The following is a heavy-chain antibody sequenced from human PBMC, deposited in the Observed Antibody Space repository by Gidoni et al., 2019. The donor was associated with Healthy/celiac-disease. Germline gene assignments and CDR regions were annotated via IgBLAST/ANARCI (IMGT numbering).Heavy chain of an antibody. CDR2: ISYDGSNK. J-gene: IGHJ5*02. CDR3: AKAGSSGYDFGWFDP. CDR1: GFTFSSYG. Sequence: QVQLVESGGGVVQPGSSLRLSCASSGFTFSSYGMHWVRQAPGKGLEWVAVISYDGSNKYYADSVKGRFTISRDNSKNTLYLQMNSLRAEDTAVYYCAKAGSSGYDFGWFDPWGQGTLVTVSS. V-gene: IGHV3-30*18. D-gene: IGHD5-12*01.